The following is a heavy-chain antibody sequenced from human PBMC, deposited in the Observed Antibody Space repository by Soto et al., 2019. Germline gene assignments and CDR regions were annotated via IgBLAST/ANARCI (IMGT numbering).Heavy chain of an antibody. V-gene: IGHV3-23*01. CDR2: ISGSGGST. CDR1: GFTFSSYA. Sequence: EVQLLESGGGLVQPGGSLRLSCAASGFTFSSYAMSWVRQAPGKGLEWVSAISGSGGSTYYADSVKGRFTISRDNSKNTLYLEMNSLRAEDQGVYYCGKEGVGANNLDYWGQGTLVTVSS. J-gene: IGHJ4*02. CDR3: GKEGVGANNLDY. D-gene: IGHD1-26*01.